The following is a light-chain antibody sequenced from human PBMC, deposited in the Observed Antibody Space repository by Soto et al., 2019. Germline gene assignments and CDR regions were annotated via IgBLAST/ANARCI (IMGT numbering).Light chain of an antibody. CDR1: SSDVGSYKH. CDR3: CSYAGSSTYV. Sequence: QSALTQPASVSGSPGQSITISCTGTSSDVGSYKHVSWYQQHPGKAPKLMLYEGNKRPSGVSNRFSGSKSGNTASLTISGLQADDEDDYYCCSYAGSSTYVFGTATKLTVL. CDR2: EGN. V-gene: IGLV2-23*01. J-gene: IGLJ1*01.